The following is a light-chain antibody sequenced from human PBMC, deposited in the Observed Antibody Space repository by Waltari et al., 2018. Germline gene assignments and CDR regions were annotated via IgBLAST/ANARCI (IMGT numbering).Light chain of an antibody. CDR1: SGHGSYA. Sequence: QLVVTQSPSASASLGASVKLTCTLSSGHGSYAIAWHQQQHEKGPRFLLRVNSDGSHNKGDGIPGRFSGSSSGAERYLIISGLQSEDEADYYCQTWDTDIVVFGGGTKLTV. J-gene: IGLJ2*01. CDR3: QTWDTDIVV. V-gene: IGLV4-69*01. CDR2: VNSDGSH.